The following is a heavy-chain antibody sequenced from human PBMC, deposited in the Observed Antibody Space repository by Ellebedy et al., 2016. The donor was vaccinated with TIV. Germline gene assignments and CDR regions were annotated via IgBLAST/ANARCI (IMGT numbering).Heavy chain of an antibody. CDR1: GGSISSGDHY. D-gene: IGHD6-6*01. J-gene: IGHJ4*02. V-gene: IGHV4-30-4*01. CDR2: IYYTGST. CDR3: DRGDRSSSRVYY. Sequence: MPSETLSLTCTVSGGSISSGDHYWSWIRQPPGKGLEWIGYIYYTGSTYYNPSLKSRVTISLETSKNQFSLKLSSVTAADTAVYYCDRGDRSSSRVYYWGQGTLVTVSS.